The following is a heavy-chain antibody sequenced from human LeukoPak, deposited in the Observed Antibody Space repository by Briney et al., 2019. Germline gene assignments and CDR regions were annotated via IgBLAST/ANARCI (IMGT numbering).Heavy chain of an antibody. CDR3: ARFPYYYDSSGYYAYYGMDV. V-gene: IGHV5-10-1*01. Sequence: GESLKISCKGSGYSFTSYWISWVRQMPGKGLEWMGRIDPSDSYTNYSSSFQGHVTISADKSISTAYLQWSSLKASDTAMYYCARFPYYYDSSGYYAYYGMDVWGQGTTVTVSS. CDR2: IDPSDSYT. CDR1: GYSFTSYW. D-gene: IGHD3-22*01. J-gene: IGHJ6*02.